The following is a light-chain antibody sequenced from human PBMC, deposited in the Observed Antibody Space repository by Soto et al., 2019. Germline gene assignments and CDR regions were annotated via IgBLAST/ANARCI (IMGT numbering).Light chain of an antibody. CDR2: AAS. J-gene: IGKJ3*01. V-gene: IGKV1-12*01. CDR1: QSVSSW. CDR3: QQTHSFPFT. Sequence: DLQMTQSPSSVSASVGDRVTITCRASQSVSSWLAWYQQKPGKAPRLLIYAASNLQSGVPSRFSGSGSGTEFTLAISSLQPEDFATYYCQQTHSFPFTFGPGTKVDIK.